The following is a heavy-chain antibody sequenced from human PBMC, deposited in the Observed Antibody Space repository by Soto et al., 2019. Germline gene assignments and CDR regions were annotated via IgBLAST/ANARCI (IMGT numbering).Heavy chain of an antibody. CDR1: GYTFTGYY. D-gene: IGHD3-10*01. V-gene: IGHV1-2*02. J-gene: IGHJ6*02. CDR3: ARSGIGGKRRMDV. CDR2: INPNSGGT. Sequence: AAVKVPCKTSGYTFTGYYMHWVRQAPGQGVEWMGWINPNSGGTNYAQKFQGRVTMTRDTSISTAYMELSRLRSDDTAVYYCARSGIGGKRRMDVWGQGTTVTVSS.